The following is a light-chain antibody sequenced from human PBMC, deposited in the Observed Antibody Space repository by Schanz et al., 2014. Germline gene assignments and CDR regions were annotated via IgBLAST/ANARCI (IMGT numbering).Light chain of an antibody. CDR3: SSFTSSSSCL. CDR2: DVS. V-gene: IGLV2-14*01. CDR1: SSDVGGYNY. J-gene: IGLJ2*01. Sequence: QSALTQPASVSGSPGQSITISCTGTSSDVGGYNYVSWYQQHPGKAPKLMIYDVSNRPSGVSNCFSGSKSGTTASLTISDLQAEDEADYYCSSFTSSSSCLFGGGTKLTVL.